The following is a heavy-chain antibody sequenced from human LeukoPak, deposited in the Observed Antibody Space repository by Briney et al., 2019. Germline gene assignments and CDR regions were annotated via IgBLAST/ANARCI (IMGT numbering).Heavy chain of an antibody. CDR2: IWYDESNK. J-gene: IGHJ6*02. CDR1: GFTLSNSG. Sequence: RGSLRLFCAASGFTLSNSGMHWVRQAPGKGLEWVAIIWYDESNKFYGDSVKGRFTISRDNSKNTLFLQMSDLRAEDTAVYYCARGEYHYGMDVWGQGTTVTVAS. CDR3: ARGEYHYGMDV. D-gene: IGHD3-10*01. V-gene: IGHV3-33*01.